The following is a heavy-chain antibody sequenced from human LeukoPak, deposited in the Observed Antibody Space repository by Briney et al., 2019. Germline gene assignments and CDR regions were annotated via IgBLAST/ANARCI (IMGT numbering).Heavy chain of an antibody. CDR2: ISYDGSNK. CDR1: GFTFSSYA. Sequence: GGSLRLSCAASGFTFSSYAMHRVRQAPGKGLEWVAVISYDGSNKYYADSVKGRFTISRDNSKNTPYLQMNSLRAEDTAVYYCARAYYYDSSGYYSALDYWGQGTLVTVSS. J-gene: IGHJ4*02. CDR3: ARAYYYDSSGYYSALDY. V-gene: IGHV3-30-3*01. D-gene: IGHD3-22*01.